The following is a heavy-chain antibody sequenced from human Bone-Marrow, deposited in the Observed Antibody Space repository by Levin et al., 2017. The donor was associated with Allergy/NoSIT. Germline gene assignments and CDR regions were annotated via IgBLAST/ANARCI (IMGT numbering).Heavy chain of an antibody. V-gene: IGHV3-48*02. D-gene: IGHD3-22*01. CDR1: GFTFSSYS. CDR2: ISSSSSTL. Sequence: GGSLRLSCAASGFTFSSYSMNWVRQAPGKGLEWVSYISSSSSTLYDAYAMGGFFISSRDHAKNSLYLQMNSLRDEDTAVYYCARDPGSSGYYPDYWGQGTLVTVSS. CDR3: ARDPGSSGYYPDY. J-gene: IGHJ4*02.